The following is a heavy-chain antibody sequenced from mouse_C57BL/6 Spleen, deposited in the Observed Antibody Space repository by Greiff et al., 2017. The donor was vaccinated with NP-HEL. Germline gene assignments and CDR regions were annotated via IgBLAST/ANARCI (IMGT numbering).Heavy chain of an antibody. CDR1: GYTFTDYN. J-gene: IGHJ4*01. D-gene: IGHD2-4*01. Sequence: EVQLQQSGPELVKPGASVKIPCKASGYTFTDYNMDWVKQSHGKSLEWIGDINPNNGGTIYNQKFKGKATLTVDKSSSTAYMELRSLTSEDTAVYYCARRGFDDYDDNYDAMDYWGQGTSVTVSA. V-gene: IGHV1-18*01. CDR2: INPNNGGT. CDR3: ARRGFDDYDDNYDAMDY.